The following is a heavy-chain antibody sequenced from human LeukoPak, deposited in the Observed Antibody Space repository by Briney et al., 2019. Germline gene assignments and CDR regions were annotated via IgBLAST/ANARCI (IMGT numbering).Heavy chain of an antibody. CDR2: IYPGDSNT. V-gene: IGHV5-51*01. Sequence: ASVKVSCKGSGYTFPNYWIGWVRQMPGKGLEWMGIIYPGDSNTKYSPSFQRQITISADKSISTAYLQWSSLKASDTAMYYCARFAYGSDYFPGHYWGQGTLVTVTS. CDR3: ARFAYGSDYFPGHY. CDR1: GYTFPNYW. J-gene: IGHJ4*02. D-gene: IGHD3-22*01.